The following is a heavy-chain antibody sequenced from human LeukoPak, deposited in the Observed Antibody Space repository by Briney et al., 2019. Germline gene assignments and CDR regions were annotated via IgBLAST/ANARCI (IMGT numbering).Heavy chain of an antibody. D-gene: IGHD2-2*01. CDR3: ARVGDCSSTSCYELQH. V-gene: IGHV1-18*01. CDR2: ISAYNGNT. Sequence: ASVKVSCKASGYTFTSYGISWVRQAPGQGLEWMGWISAYNGNTNYAQKLQGRVTMTTDTSTSTAYMELRSLRSDDTAVYYCARVGDCSSTSCYELQHWGQGTLVTVSS. CDR1: GYTFTSYG. J-gene: IGHJ1*01.